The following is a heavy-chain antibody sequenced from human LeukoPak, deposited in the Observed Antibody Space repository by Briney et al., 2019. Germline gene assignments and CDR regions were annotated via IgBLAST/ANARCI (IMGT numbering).Heavy chain of an antibody. CDR2: IYYSGST. D-gene: IGHD2-15*01. CDR3: ARLVVVVAATGWFDP. Sequence: TPSETLSLTCTVSGGSISSHYWSWIRQPPGKGLEWIGYIYYSGSTNYNPSLKSRVTISVDTSKNQFSLKLSSVTAADTAVYYCARLVVVVAATGWFDPWGQGTLVTVSS. CDR1: GGSISSHY. V-gene: IGHV4-59*11. J-gene: IGHJ5*02.